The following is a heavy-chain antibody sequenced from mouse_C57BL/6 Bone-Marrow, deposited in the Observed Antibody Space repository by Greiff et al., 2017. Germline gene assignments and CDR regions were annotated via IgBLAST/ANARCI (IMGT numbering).Heavy chain of an antibody. V-gene: IGHV5-4*01. CDR1: GFTFSSYA. D-gene: IGHD1-1*01. J-gene: IGHJ2*01. CDR2: ISDGGSYT. Sequence: EVMLVESGGGLVKPGGSLKLSCAASGFTFSSYAMSWVRQTPEKRLEWVATISDGGSYTYYPDNVKGRFTISRDNAKNNLYLQMSHLKSEDTAMYYCARELITTVVATGYFDYWGQGTTLTVSS. CDR3: ARELITTVVATGYFDY.